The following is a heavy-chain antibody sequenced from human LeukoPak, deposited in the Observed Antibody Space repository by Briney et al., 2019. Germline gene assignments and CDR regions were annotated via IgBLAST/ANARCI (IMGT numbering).Heavy chain of an antibody. CDR1: GFTFSSYA. Sequence: GGSLRLSCAASGFTFSSYAMSWVRQAPGKGLEWVSALSYTGGSKYYADSVQGRFTISRDNSKNTLYLQMDSLRAEDTAVYYCARARSGYSGSEIDYWGQGTLVSVSS. D-gene: IGHD1-26*01. J-gene: IGHJ4*02. CDR3: ARARSGYSGSEIDY. V-gene: IGHV3-23*01. CDR2: LSYTGGSK.